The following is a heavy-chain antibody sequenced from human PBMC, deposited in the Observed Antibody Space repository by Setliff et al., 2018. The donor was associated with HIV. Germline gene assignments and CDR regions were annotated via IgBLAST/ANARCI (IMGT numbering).Heavy chain of an antibody. J-gene: IGHJ2*01. D-gene: IGHD6-19*01. CDR2: IYTSGST. CDR3: ARGLSSGWYGYWYFDL. Sequence: TLSLPCTVSGGSISSGSYYWSWIRQPAGKGLEWIGHIYTSGSTNYNPSLKSRVTISVDTSKNQFSLKLSSVTAADTAVYYCARGLSSGWYGYWYFDLWGRGTLVTVSS. V-gene: IGHV4-61*09. CDR1: GGSISSGSYY.